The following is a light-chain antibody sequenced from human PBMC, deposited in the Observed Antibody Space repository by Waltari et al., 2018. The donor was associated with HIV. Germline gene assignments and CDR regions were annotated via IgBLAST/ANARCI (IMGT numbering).Light chain of an antibody. CDR3: SSYAGTNNWV. Sequence: QSALTQPASVSGSPGQSITISCTGTSHDVGRYDYVSWYQHHPSKAPKLVSYEVTKRPAGISNRFSGSKSGNTASLTISGLQADDEADYYCSSYAGTNNWVFGGGTKLTVL. CDR1: SHDVGRYDY. J-gene: IGLJ3*02. CDR2: EVT. V-gene: IGLV2-14*01.